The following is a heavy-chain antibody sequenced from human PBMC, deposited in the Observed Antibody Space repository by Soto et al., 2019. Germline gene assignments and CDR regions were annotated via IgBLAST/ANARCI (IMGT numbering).Heavy chain of an antibody. CDR3: ARYKSQEYSSSSFDY. CDR2: IYSGGST. CDR1: GFTVSSNY. Sequence: EVQLVETGGGLIQPGGSLRLSCAASGFTVSSNYMSWVRQAPGKGLEWVSVIYSGGSTYYADSVKGRFTISRDNSKNTLYLQMNSLRAEDTAVYYCARYKSQEYSSSSFDYWGQGTLVTVSS. J-gene: IGHJ4*02. D-gene: IGHD6-6*01. V-gene: IGHV3-53*02.